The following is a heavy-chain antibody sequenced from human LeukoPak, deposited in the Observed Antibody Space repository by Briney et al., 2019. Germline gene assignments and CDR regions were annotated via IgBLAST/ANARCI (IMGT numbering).Heavy chain of an antibody. CDR3: ARRYSSSSKTYYFDY. CDR2: IYTSGST. D-gene: IGHD6-6*01. CDR1: GGSISSYY. J-gene: IGHJ4*02. V-gene: IGHV4-4*09. Sequence: SETLSLTCTVSGGSISSYYWSWMRQPPGKGLEWIGYIYTSGSTNYNPSLKSRVTISVDTPKNQFSLKLSSVTAADTAVYYCARRYSSSSKTYYFDYWGQGTLVTVSS.